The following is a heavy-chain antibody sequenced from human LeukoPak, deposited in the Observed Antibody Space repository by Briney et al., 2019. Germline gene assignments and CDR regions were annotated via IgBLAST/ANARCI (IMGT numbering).Heavy chain of an antibody. CDR1: GFTFSSYW. D-gene: IGHD1-26*01. Sequence: GGSLRLSWAASGFTFSSYWMHWVRHAPGKGLVRVSLISTDGSSTRYADSVKGRFTISRDNAKNTLYVQMNSLRAEDTAVYYCARGGSGSSYLVHIWGRGTLVTVSS. CDR2: ISTDGSST. V-gene: IGHV3-74*01. J-gene: IGHJ4*02. CDR3: ARGGSGSSYLVHI.